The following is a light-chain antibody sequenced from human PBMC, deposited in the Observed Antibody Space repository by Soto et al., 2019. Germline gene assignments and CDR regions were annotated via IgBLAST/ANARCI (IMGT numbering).Light chain of an antibody. V-gene: IGKV1-39*01. CDR1: QSISGY. Sequence: DIQMTQSPSSLSASVGDRVTITCRASQSISGYLNWYQQKPGKAPKLLIYTASSLQSGVPSRFSGGGSGTDFTLTISSLQPEDFATFYCQQSYDTPITFGQGTRLEIK. CDR3: QQSYDTPIT. J-gene: IGKJ5*01. CDR2: TAS.